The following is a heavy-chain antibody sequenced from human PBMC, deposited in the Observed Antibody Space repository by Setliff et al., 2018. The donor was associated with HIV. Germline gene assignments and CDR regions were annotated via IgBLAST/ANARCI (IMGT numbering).Heavy chain of an antibody. CDR1: GYTFSHYG. Sequence: ASVKVSCKTSGYTFSHYGFSWVRQAPGQGLEWMGWISAYNLNTNYAQKFQGRVTMTTDTSASTGYMELRSLRSDDTAVYYCARAYYHDSSGYQGFDYWGQGTLVTVSS. V-gene: IGHV1-18*01. D-gene: IGHD3-22*01. CDR2: ISAYNLNT. J-gene: IGHJ4*02. CDR3: ARAYYHDSSGYQGFDY.